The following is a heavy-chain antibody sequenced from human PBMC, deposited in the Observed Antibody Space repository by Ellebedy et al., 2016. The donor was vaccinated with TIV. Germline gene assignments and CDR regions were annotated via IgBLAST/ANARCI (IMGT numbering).Heavy chain of an antibody. Sequence: AASVKVSCKASGGTLSSYAISWVRQAPGQGLEWMGGIIPIFGTANYAQKFQGRVTITADEPTSTAYMELSSLRFEDTAVFFCATSPVTTVVTSTYYYYYRVDVWGQGTTVTVSS. D-gene: IGHD4-23*01. CDR3: ATSPVTTVVTSTYYYYYRVDV. V-gene: IGHV1-69*13. CDR2: IIPIFGTA. CDR1: GGTLSSYA. J-gene: IGHJ6*02.